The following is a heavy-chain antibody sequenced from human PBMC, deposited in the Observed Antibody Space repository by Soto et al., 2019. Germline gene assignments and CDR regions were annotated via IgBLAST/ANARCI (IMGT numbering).Heavy chain of an antibody. CDR1: GFTFSSNG. D-gene: IGHD3-22*01. CDR2: ISSRSSTI. CDR3: AVDNSRYYTYYYGLDA. V-gene: IGHV3-48*02. J-gene: IGHJ6*02. Sequence: EVQLVESGGGLVQPGGSLRLSCAASGFTFSSNGMNWVRQAPGKGLEWVSYISSRSSTIYYADSEKGRFTISRDNAKNSLHLLMNSLRDEDTAVYYCAVDNSRYYTYYYGLDAWGQGTTVTVSS.